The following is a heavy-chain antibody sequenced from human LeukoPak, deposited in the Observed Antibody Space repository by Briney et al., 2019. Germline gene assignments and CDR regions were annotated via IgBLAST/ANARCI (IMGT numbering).Heavy chain of an antibody. CDR1: GFTFSNYE. CDR2: ISRSSGSSI. J-gene: IGHJ4*02. CDR3: ARDSSGWYYFDY. D-gene: IGHD6-19*01. Sequence: PGGSLRLSCAASGFTFSNYEMNRVRQAPGKGLEWVSYISRSSGSSIYYADSVKGRFTISRDNAKNSLYLQMNSLRAEDTAVYYCARDSSGWYYFDYWGQGILVTVSS. V-gene: IGHV3-48*03.